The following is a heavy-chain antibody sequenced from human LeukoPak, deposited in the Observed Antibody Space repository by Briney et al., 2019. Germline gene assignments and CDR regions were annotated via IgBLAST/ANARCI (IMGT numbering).Heavy chain of an antibody. J-gene: IGHJ4*02. Sequence: PGRSLRLSCAASGFTFSSYGMHWVRQAPGKGLEWVAVIWYDGSNKYYADSVKGRFTISRDNSKNTLYLQMNSLRAEDTAVYYCARERYYDSSGYYLFDYWGQGTLVTVSS. D-gene: IGHD3-22*01. CDR3: ARERYYDSSGYYLFDY. CDR1: GFTFSSYG. CDR2: IWYDGSNK. V-gene: IGHV3-33*01.